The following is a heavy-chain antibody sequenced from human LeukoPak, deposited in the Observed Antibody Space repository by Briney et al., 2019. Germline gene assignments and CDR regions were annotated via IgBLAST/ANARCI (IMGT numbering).Heavy chain of an antibody. CDR1: GASISSSTYY. J-gene: IGHJ4*02. D-gene: IGHD3-22*01. Sequence: SETLSLTCTVSGASISSSTYYWGWIRQPPGKGLEWIGSGSYSGNTYYNPSLKSRVTILVDTSKNQFSLKMTSVTAADTAVYYCARDQYYDVSTYYEIDYWGQGTLVTVSS. CDR2: GSYSGNT. V-gene: IGHV4-39*07. CDR3: ARDQYYDVSTYYEIDY.